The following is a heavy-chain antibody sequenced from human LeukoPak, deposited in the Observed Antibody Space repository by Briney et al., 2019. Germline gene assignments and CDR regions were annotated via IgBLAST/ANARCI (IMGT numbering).Heavy chain of an antibody. CDR1: GGSISSGGYYW. J-gene: IGHJ4*02. V-gene: IGHV3-74*01. CDR2: INSDGSWT. CDR3: VSFYETY. Sequence: ETLSLTCTVSGGSISSGGYYWMHWVRQAPGKGLVWVSHINSDGSWTSYADSVKGRFTISKDNAKNTVYLQMNNLRAEDTAVYYCVSFYETYWGRGTLVTVSS. D-gene: IGHD2/OR15-2a*01.